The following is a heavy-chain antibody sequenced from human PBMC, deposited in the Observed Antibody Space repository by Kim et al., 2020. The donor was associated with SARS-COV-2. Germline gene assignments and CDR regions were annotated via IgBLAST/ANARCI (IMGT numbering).Heavy chain of an antibody. J-gene: IGHJ4*02. CDR3: ARDSPGIAAAALYYFDY. Sequence: KGRFTITRDNSTNTLYLQRNSLRAEDTAVYYCARDSPGIAAAALYYFDYWGQGTLVTVSS. D-gene: IGHD6-13*01. V-gene: IGHV3-30*07.